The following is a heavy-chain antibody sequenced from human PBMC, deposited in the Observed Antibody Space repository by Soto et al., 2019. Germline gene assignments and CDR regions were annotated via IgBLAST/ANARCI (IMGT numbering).Heavy chain of an antibody. V-gene: IGHV3-48*01. CDR3: SSPGECSTTSCIR. Sequence: GGSLRLSCAASGFTFISYSMNWGLQAPGSGPEWVSYISSSSNSIYYADSVKGRFTISRDNAKNSLHLQMNSLRAEDTAVYYCSSPGECSTTSCIRWGQGTRVTVFS. CDR1: GFTFISYS. D-gene: IGHD2-2*01. J-gene: IGHJ4*02. CDR2: ISSSSNSI.